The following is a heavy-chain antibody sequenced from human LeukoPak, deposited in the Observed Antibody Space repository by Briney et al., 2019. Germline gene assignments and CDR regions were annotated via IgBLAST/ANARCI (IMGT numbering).Heavy chain of an antibody. CDR3: ARHAVRDGYNRHNDY. D-gene: IGHD5-24*01. CDR1: GYSFTSHW. J-gene: IGHJ4*02. Sequence: GESLKISCKGSGYSFTSHWIAWVRQMPGKGLEWMGIIYPGDSDTRYSPSFQGQVTISADKSISSAYLQWNSLKASDSAMYYCARHAVRDGYNRHNDYWGQGTLVTVSS. CDR2: IYPGDSDT. V-gene: IGHV5-51*01.